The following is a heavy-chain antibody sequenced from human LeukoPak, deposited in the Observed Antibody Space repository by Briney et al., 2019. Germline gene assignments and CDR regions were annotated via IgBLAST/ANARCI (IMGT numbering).Heavy chain of an antibody. J-gene: IGHJ3*02. Sequence: GESLQISCKGSGYSLTSYWIGWVRQLPGKGLEWMRIIYPSDSDTRYSPSFRGQVTISADKSISTAYLQWSSLKASDTAMYYCARPTYYDFWSGYYDRDVDAFDIWGQGTMVTVSS. CDR2: IYPSDSDT. D-gene: IGHD3-3*01. V-gene: IGHV5-51*01. CDR3: ARPTYYDFWSGYYDRDVDAFDI. CDR1: GYSLTSYW.